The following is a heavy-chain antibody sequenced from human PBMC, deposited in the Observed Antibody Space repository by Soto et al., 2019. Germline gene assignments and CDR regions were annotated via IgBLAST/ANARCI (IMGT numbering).Heavy chain of an antibody. CDR3: ARLSAAWFDP. D-gene: IGHD6-19*01. CDR2: IYHSGST. CDR1: GGSVSSGSYY. J-gene: IGHJ5*02. Sequence: QVQLQESGPGLVKPSETLSLTCTVSGGSVSSGSYYWGWIRKPPGKGLEWIGYIYHSGSTTYNPSLKSRVTISVDTSKIQFSLSLTSVTATDTAVYYCARLSAAWFDPWGQGTLVTVAS. V-gene: IGHV4-61*01.